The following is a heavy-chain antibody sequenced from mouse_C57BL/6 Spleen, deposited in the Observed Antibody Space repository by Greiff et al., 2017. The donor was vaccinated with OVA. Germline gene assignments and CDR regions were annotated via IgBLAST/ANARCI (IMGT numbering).Heavy chain of an antibody. D-gene: IGHD4-1*01. J-gene: IGHJ3*01. Sequence: QVQLQQPGAELVKPGASVKLSCKASGYTFTSYWMQWVKQRPGQGLEWIGEIDPSDSYTNYNQKFKGKATLTVDTSSSTAYMQLSSLTSEDSAVYYCARWGSTGTEAWFAYWGQGTLVTVSA. CDR1: GYTFTSYW. CDR2: IDPSDSYT. CDR3: ARWGSTGTEAWFAY. V-gene: IGHV1-50*01.